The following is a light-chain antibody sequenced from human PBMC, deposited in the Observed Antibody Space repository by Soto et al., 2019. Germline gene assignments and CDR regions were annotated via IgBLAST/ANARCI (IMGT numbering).Light chain of an antibody. CDR1: QTIRNF. Sequence: DIQMTQSPSSLSASVGDRVSITCRANQTIRNFLQWYQQKPGKVPKFLIYAASSLVDGVPTRFNGSGSGADFTLTISSLQPEDFATYYCQQSYSIPYTFGQGTKLDIK. CDR2: AAS. CDR3: QQSYSIPYT. J-gene: IGKJ2*01. V-gene: IGKV1-39*01.